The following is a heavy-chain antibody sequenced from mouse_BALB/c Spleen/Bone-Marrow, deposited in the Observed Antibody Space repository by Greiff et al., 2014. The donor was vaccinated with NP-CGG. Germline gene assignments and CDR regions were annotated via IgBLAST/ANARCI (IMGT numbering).Heavy chain of an antibody. D-gene: IGHD1-2*01. CDR3: ARITTATGAMDY. CDR1: GFSLTNYG. Sequence: QVQLKESGPGLVAPSQSLSITCTVSGFSLTNYGVHWVRQPPGKGLEWLGVIWADGSTNYNSALMYRLSISKDNSKSQVFFKMNSLQTDDTAMYYCARITTATGAMDYWGQGTSVTVSS. V-gene: IGHV2-9*02. CDR2: IWADGST. J-gene: IGHJ4*01.